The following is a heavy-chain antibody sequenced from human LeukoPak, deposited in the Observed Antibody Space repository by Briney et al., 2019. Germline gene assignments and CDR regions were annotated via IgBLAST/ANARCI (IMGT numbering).Heavy chain of an antibody. CDR3: ARRQGCSSTSCPPDS. Sequence: GESLKISCRGSGYSFTTYWIGWVRQLPGKGLEWMGIIYPGDSDTRYSPSFQGQVTMSADKSIITAYLQWSSLKASDTAMYYCARRQGCSSTSCPPDSWGQGTLVTVSS. CDR1: GYSFTTYW. V-gene: IGHV5-51*01. D-gene: IGHD2-2*01. CDR2: IYPGDSDT. J-gene: IGHJ4*02.